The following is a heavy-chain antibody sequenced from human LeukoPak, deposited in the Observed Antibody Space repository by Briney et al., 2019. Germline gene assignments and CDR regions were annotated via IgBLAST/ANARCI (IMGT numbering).Heavy chain of an antibody. CDR2: ISSSSTTI. CDR1: GFTFDDYW. J-gene: IGHJ4*02. V-gene: IGHV3-48*01. Sequence: GGSLRLSCGASGFTFDDYWMSWVRQAPGKGLEWVSYISSSSTTIYYADSVKGRFTISRDNAKNSLYLQMNSLRAEDTAVYYCARVLHKRNYDSSVYYGYWGQGTLVTVSS. CDR3: ARVLHKRNYDSSVYYGY. D-gene: IGHD3-22*01.